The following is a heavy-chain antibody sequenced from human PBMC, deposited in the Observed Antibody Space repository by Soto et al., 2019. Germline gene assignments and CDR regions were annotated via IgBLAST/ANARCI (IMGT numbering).Heavy chain of an antibody. CDR2: IFYSGDT. V-gene: IGHV4-30-4*01. Sequence: VQLQGSCPGLVKPSQTLSLTCTVSGASVNTGDYYWSYILQSPGKGLEGLGYIFYSGDTYYNPSLKSRATISLNTSRTQISLTLTSVTDADTAVYFCVANVQTDDFGGPGTLVTVSS. CDR1: GASVNTGDYY. D-gene: IGHD1-1*01. J-gene: IGHJ2*01. CDR3: VANVQTDDF.